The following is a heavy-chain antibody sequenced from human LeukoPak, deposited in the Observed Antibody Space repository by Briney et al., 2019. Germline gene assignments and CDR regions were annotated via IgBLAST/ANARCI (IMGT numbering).Heavy chain of an antibody. CDR3: ATDYRSYDYVWGSCSY. Sequence: EASVKVSCKVSGYTLTELSMHWVRQAPGKGLEWMGGFDPEDGETIYAQKFQGRVTMTEDTSTDTVYMELSSLRSEDTAVYYCATDYRSYDYVWGSCSYWGQGTLVTVSS. D-gene: IGHD3-16*01. CDR1: GYTLTELS. J-gene: IGHJ4*02. CDR2: FDPEDGET. V-gene: IGHV1-24*01.